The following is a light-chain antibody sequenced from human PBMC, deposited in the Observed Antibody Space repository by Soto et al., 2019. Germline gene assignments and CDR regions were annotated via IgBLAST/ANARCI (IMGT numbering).Light chain of an antibody. CDR3: QQYGTSPWA. Sequence: EIVLTQFPGTLSLSPGEKATLSCRASQSVGRNYVAWYQQKPGQAPRVIIYAASNRASGIPDRFSGSGSGSDFPLTISRLEPEDFAVYYCQQYGTSPWAFGQGTKVEI. V-gene: IGKV3-20*01. CDR1: QSVGRNY. CDR2: AAS. J-gene: IGKJ1*01.